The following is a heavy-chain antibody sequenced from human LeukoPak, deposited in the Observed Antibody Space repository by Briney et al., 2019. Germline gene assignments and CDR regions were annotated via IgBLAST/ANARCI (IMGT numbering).Heavy chain of an antibody. CDR2: ISSSSSYI. V-gene: IGHV3-21*01. D-gene: IGHD3-16*01. Sequence: GGSLRLSCAASGFTFSSYSMNWVRQAPGKGLEWVSSISSSSSYIYYADSVKGRFTISRDNAKNSLYLQMNSLRAEDTAVYYCARDLDRVTPSFGDYWGQGTLVTVSS. J-gene: IGHJ4*02. CDR3: ARDLDRVTPSFGDY. CDR1: GFTFSSYS.